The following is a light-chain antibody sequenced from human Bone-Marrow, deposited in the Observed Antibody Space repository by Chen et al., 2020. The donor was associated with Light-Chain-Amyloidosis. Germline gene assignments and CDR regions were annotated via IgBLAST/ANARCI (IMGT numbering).Light chain of an antibody. Sequence: QSVLTQSPSASGPPGPRVTMSCSGSTSNVGSNSVHWYPHVPGPAPKLLIYSNTQRPSGVPYRFSGSKSGTSATLAISGLESEDEAVYYCAAWDDSGNGYVFGAGTKVTVL. CDR3: AAWDDSGNGYV. J-gene: IGLJ1*01. CDR2: SNT. CDR1: TSNVGSNS. V-gene: IGLV1-44*01.